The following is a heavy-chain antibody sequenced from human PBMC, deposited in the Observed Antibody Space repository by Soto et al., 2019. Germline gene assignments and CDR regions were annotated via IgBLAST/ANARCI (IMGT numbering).Heavy chain of an antibody. V-gene: IGHV4-30-2*01. CDR3: ARPVRYCSGGSCYSGWFDP. J-gene: IGHJ5*02. CDR2: IYHSGST. D-gene: IGHD2-15*01. Sequence: SETLSRTCAVSGGSISSGGYSWSWIRQPPGKGLEWIGYIYHSGSTYYNPSLKSRVTISVDRSKNQFSLKLSSVTAADTAVYYCARPVRYCSGGSCYSGWFDPWGQGTLVTVSS. CDR1: GGSISSGGYS.